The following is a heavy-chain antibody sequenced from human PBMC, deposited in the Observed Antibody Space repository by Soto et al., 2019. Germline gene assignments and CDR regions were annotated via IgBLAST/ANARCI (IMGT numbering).Heavy chain of an antibody. CDR1: GFSLTTSGLG. V-gene: IGHV2-5*02. D-gene: IGHD3-3*01. J-gene: IGHJ4*02. Sequence: QITLNESGPTVVRPTETLTLTCRFSGFSLTTSGLGVGWIRQSPGKAPEWLALIYWDDDKRYSASLKSRLTITKDTSKNQVDLTVSDLDPTDTATYYCAHRVLRTVFGLVTTTAIYFDFWGQGTPVAVSS. CDR3: AHRVLRTVFGLVTTTAIYFDF. CDR2: IYWDDDK.